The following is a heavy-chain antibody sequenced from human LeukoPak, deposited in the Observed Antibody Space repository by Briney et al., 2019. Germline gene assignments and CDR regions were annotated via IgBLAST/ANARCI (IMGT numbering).Heavy chain of an antibody. Sequence: GASVKVSCKASGYTFTGYYMHWVRQAPGQGLEWMGWINPNSGGTNYAQKFQGRVTMTRDTSISTAYMELSRLRSDDTAVYYCARDPGSSSSWYFDLWGRGTLVTVSS. J-gene: IGHJ2*01. D-gene: IGHD6-6*01. CDR2: INPNSGGT. V-gene: IGHV1-2*02. CDR3: ARDPGSSSSWYFDL. CDR1: GYTFTGYY.